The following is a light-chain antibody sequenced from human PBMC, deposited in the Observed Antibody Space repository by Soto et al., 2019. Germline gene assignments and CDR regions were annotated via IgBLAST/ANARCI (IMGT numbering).Light chain of an antibody. V-gene: IGLV2-11*01. CDR3: CSYAGNSLWV. CDR1: NSDVGGYNY. CDR2: DVS. J-gene: IGLJ3*02. Sequence: QSALTQPRSVSGSPGQSVTISCTGTNSDVGGYNYVSWYQQHPGKAPKLVIYDVSKRPSGVPDRFSGSKSGNTASLTISGIQAEDEADYYCCSYAGNSLWVFGGGTKLTVL.